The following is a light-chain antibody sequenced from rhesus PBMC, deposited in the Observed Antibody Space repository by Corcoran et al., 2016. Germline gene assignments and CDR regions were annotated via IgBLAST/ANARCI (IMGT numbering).Light chain of an antibody. V-gene: IGKV6-55*01. J-gene: IGKJ4*01. CDR2: YTS. CDR1: QSIGSS. CDR3: QQSSSFPLT. Sequence: EIVLTQSPAFQSVTLKEKVTITCQASQSIGSSLHWYQQKPNQFPKLLIKYTSQSISGVPSRFSGSGSGTDFTLTINNLEAEDAATYYCQQSSSFPLTFGGGTKVEIK.